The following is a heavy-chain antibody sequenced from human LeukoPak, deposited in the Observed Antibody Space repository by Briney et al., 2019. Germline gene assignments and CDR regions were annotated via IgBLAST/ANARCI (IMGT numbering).Heavy chain of an antibody. Sequence: GGSLRLSCTASGFTFGDHAMSWVRQAPGKGLEWVGFIRSKAYHGTTEYAASVKGRFTISRDDSKSIAYLQMNSLETEDTAVYFCTRGPIWLYYGMDVWGQGTTVIVSS. V-gene: IGHV3-49*04. CDR3: TRGPIWLYYGMDV. CDR2: IRSKAYHGTT. D-gene: IGHD3-9*01. J-gene: IGHJ6*02. CDR1: GFTFGDHA.